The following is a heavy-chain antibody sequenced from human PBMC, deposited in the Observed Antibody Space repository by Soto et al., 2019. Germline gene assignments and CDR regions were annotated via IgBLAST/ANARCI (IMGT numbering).Heavy chain of an antibody. Sequence: VVSLILSCSASGVTFISGGINWFRQAPGNGLEWVSCISSSISYTYYADSVKGRFTISRDNAKNSLYLQMNSLRAEDTAVYYCARDTHSGRTKCLDHWGQRTRVTVSS. CDR3: ARDTHSGRTKCLDH. J-gene: IGHJ5*02. CDR2: ISSSISYT. V-gene: IGHV3-21*01. D-gene: IGHD1-26*01. CDR1: GVTFISGG.